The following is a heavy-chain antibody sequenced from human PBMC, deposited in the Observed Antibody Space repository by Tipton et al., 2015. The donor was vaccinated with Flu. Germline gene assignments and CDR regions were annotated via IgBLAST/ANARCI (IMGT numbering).Heavy chain of an antibody. Sequence: SLRLSCAASGFTVSSNYMSWVRQAPGKGLEWVSVIYSGGSTYYADSVRGRFTISRDNSKNTLYLQMNSLRAADTAVYYCARRPRYYYGSGSCYFDYWGQGTLVTVSS. D-gene: IGHD3-10*01. J-gene: IGHJ4*02. CDR3: ARRPRYYYGSGSCYFDY. CDR1: GFTVSSNY. CDR2: IYSGGST. V-gene: IGHV3-53*01.